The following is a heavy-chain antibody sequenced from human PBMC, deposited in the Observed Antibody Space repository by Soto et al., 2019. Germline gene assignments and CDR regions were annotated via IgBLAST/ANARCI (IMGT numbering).Heavy chain of an antibody. Sequence: QVQLVEYGGGVDQPGRSLRLSCAASGFTFSSYAMHWVRQAPGKGLEWVAVISYDGSNKYYADSVKGRFTISRDNSKNTLYLQMNSLRAEDTAVYYCARDYYRFNSGYGFSMDVWGQGTTVTVSS. D-gene: IGHD5-12*01. CDR3: ARDYYRFNSGYGFSMDV. V-gene: IGHV3-30-3*01. J-gene: IGHJ6*02. CDR1: GFTFSSYA. CDR2: ISYDGSNK.